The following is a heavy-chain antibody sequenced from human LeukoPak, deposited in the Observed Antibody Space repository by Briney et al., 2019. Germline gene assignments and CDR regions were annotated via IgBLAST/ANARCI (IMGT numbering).Heavy chain of an antibody. J-gene: IGHJ4*02. CDR2: ISSSSSYT. CDR1: GFTFSSYN. V-gene: IGHV3-21*01. CDR3: ARDPPSYGL. D-gene: IGHD5-18*01. Sequence: SGGSLRLSCAASGFTFSSYNMNWVRQAPGKGLEWVSSISSSSSYTYYADSVKGRFTISRDNAKNSLFLQMNSLRAEDTAVYYCARDPPSYGLWGQGTLVTVSS.